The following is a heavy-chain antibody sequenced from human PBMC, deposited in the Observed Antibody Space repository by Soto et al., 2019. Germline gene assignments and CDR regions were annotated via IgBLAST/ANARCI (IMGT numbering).Heavy chain of an antibody. CDR2: ISAYNGNT. CDR3: ARGGGYISIYSSGLFFDY. D-gene: IGHD6-19*01. V-gene: IGHV1-18*01. J-gene: IGHJ4*02. Sequence: ASVKVSCKASGYTFTSYGISWVRQAPGQGLEWMGWISAYNGNTNYAQKLQGRVTMTTDTSTSTAYMELRSLRSDDTAVYYCARGGGYISIYSSGLFFDYWGQGTLVTVSS. CDR1: GYTFTSYG.